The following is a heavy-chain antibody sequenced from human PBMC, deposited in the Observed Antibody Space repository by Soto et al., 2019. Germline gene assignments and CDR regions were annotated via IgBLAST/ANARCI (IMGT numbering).Heavy chain of an antibody. CDR3: ATDVAYDVTIDY. D-gene: IGHD4-4*01. CDR1: GGTFSSYA. CDR2: IIPIFGTA. Sequence: SVKVSCKASGGTFSSYAISWVRQAPGQGLEWMGGIIPIFGTANYAQKFQGRVTITADESTSTAYMELSSLRSEDTAVYYRATDVAYDVTIDYWGQGTQVTVSS. J-gene: IGHJ4*02. V-gene: IGHV1-69*13.